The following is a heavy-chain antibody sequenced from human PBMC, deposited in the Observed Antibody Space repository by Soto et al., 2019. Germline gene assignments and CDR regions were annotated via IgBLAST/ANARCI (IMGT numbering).Heavy chain of an antibody. CDR3: TRQVVSRSDY. J-gene: IGHJ4*02. CDR1: GGTFSSYA. CDR2: IIPIFGTA. V-gene: IGHV1-69*12. Sequence: QVQLVQSGAEVKKPGSSVKVSCKASGGTFSSYAISWVRQAPGQVLEWMGGIIPIFGTANYAQKFQGRVTITADESTSIAHMELSSLRSEDTAVYYCTRQVVSRSDYWGQGTLVTVSS.